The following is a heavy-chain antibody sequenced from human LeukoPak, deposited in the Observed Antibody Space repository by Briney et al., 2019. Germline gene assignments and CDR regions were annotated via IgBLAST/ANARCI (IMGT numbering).Heavy chain of an antibody. J-gene: IGHJ4*02. D-gene: IGHD3-9*01. CDR2: IIPILGIA. CDR3: ARGGDILTGGNYDY. CDR1: GGTFSSYA. Sequence: SVKVSCKASGGTFSSYAISWVRQAPGQGLEWMGRIIPILGIANYAQKFQGRVTITADKSTSTAYMELSSLRSEDTAVYYCARGGDILTGGNYDYWGQRTLVTVSS. V-gene: IGHV1-69*04.